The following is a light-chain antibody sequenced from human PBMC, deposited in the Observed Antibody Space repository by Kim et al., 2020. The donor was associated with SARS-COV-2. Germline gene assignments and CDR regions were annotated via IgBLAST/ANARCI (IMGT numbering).Light chain of an antibody. CDR1: SLRSYY. Sequence: ALGQTVRITCQGDSLRSYYATWCQQKPGQAPIVVIYGKNNRPSGIPDRFSGSSSGDTASLTITGTQAGDEADYYCNSRGSNDNVLFGGGTKLTVL. V-gene: IGLV3-19*01. CDR3: NSRGSNDNVL. J-gene: IGLJ2*01. CDR2: GKN.